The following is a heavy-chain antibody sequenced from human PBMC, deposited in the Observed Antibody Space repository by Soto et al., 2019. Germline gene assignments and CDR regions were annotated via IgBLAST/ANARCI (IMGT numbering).Heavy chain of an antibody. Sequence: EVQLLESGGGLVQPGGSLRLSCAASGFTFSSYAMSWVRQAPGKGLEWVSAISGSGGSTYYADSVKGRFTISRDNSKNTLYLQMNSLRAEDTAVYYCARGHCSSTSCYIYCYGMDVWGQGTTVTVSS. D-gene: IGHD2-2*02. CDR3: ARGHCSSTSCYIYCYGMDV. CDR2: ISGSGGST. CDR1: GFTFSSYA. J-gene: IGHJ6*02. V-gene: IGHV3-23*01.